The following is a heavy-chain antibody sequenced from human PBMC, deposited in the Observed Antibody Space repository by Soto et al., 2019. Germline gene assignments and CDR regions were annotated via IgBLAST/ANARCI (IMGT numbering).Heavy chain of an antibody. CDR2: IIPIFGTA. CDR1: GGTFSSYA. CDR3: VRGGEKQLAEYVVGWFDP. Sequence: QVQLVQSGAEVKKPGSSVKVSCKASGGTFSSYAISWVRQAPGQGLEWMGGIIPIFGTANYAQKFQGRVTITADESTSTAYMELSSLRSEDTAVYYCVRGGEKQLAEYVVGWFDPWGQGTLVTVSS. V-gene: IGHV1-69*12. J-gene: IGHJ5*02. D-gene: IGHD6-6*01.